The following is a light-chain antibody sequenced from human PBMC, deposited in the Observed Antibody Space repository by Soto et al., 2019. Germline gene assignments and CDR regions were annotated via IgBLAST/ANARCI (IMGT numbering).Light chain of an antibody. V-gene: IGKV3-11*01. CDR1: QSVSKY. CDR2: DVS. CDR3: QQRSNWPPMYT. J-gene: IGKJ2*01. Sequence: EIVLTQSPATLSLSPGERATLSCRASQSVSKYLACYQQKPGQAPRLLIYDVSNRAAGIPARFSGIGAVTDCTLTISSLVPEDFALYYCQQRSNWPPMYTLGQGTKLEIK.